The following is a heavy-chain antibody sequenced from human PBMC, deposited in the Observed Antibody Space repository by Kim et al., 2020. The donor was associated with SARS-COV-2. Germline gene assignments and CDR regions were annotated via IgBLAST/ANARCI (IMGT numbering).Heavy chain of an antibody. V-gene: IGHV3-33*06. Sequence: CADSVKGRFTSPRDNSKNTLYLQMNSLRAEDTAVYYCAKGQQRKNIRLDYWGQGTLVTVSS. J-gene: IGHJ4*02. D-gene: IGHD6-13*01. CDR3: AKGQQRKNIRLDY.